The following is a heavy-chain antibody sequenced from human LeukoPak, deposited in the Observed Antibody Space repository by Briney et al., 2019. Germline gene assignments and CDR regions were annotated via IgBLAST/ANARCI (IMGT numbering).Heavy chain of an antibody. CDR3: AKAGRYYGAFDY. V-gene: IGHV3-33*06. J-gene: IGHJ4*02. D-gene: IGHD3-10*01. CDR1: GFTFSSYG. CDR2: IWYDGSNK. Sequence: PGGSLRLSCAASGFTFSSYGMHWVRQAPGKGLEWVAVIWYDGSNKYYADSVKGRFTISRDNSKNTLYLQMNSLRAEDTAVYYCAKAGRYYGAFDYWGQGTLVTVSS.